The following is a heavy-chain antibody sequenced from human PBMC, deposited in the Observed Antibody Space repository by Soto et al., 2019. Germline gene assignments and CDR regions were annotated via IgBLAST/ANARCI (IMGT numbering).Heavy chain of an antibody. D-gene: IGHD3-16*01. J-gene: IGHJ2*01. CDR3: ARDGWGSNWYFDL. V-gene: IGHV3-30*03. CDR1: GVTFKDYG. Sequence: GGSLRLSCGAPGVTFKDYGMHWVRQAPGKGLEWVAVISYDGKQTYYADSVKSRFTISKDKSKRTLFLQMNSLRVDDTAVYYCARDGWGSNWYFDLWGRGTLVTVSS. CDR2: ISYDGKQT.